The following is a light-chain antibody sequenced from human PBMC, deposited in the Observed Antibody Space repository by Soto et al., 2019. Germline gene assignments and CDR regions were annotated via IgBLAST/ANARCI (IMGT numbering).Light chain of an antibody. V-gene: IGKV1-39*01. J-gene: IGKJ2*01. CDR3: QQSYETPPT. CDR1: QSISTY. CDR2: ASS. Sequence: DIQMTQSPSSLSASVGDRVTITCRASQSISTYLNWYHQKPGKAPKLLIYASSRLQSGVPSRFSGSGSGTDFTLTINSLQPEDFATYYCQQSYETPPTFGQGTNLEI.